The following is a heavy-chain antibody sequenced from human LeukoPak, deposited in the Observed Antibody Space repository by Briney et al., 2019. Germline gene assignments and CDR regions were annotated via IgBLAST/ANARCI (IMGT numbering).Heavy chain of an antibody. Sequence: PSETLSLTCTVSGVSISSYYWSWIRQPPGKGLGWIGYIYYSGSTNYNPSLKSRVTISVDTSKNQFSLKLSSVTAADTAVYYCARMLDTAQTRELWFDPWGRGTLVTVSS. D-gene: IGHD5-18*01. J-gene: IGHJ5*02. CDR2: IYYSGST. CDR3: ARMLDTAQTRELWFDP. CDR1: GVSISSYY. V-gene: IGHV4-59*01.